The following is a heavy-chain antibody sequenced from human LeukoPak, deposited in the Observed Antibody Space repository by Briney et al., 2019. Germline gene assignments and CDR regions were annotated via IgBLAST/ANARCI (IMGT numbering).Heavy chain of an antibody. CDR3: AKDSRTTSTQFDP. V-gene: IGHV3-23*01. D-gene: IGHD2-2*01. J-gene: IGHJ5*02. CDR1: GFTFSSYA. Sequence: GGSLRLSCTASGFTFSSYAMNWVRQAPGKGLEWVSGIGAGGTFTYYADSVKGRFTIFRDNSRNTLYLQMNSLRADDTAVYYCAKDSRTTSTQFDPWGQGTLVTVSS. CDR2: IGAGGTFT.